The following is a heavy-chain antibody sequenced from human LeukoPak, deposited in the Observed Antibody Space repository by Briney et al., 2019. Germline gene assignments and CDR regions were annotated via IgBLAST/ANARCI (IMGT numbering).Heavy chain of an antibody. CDR1: GDSISNSDYY. CDR3: ATVNYSSRRPTVTFDF. V-gene: IGHV4-39*01. D-gene: IGHD3-10*01. Sequence: SETLSLTCSVSGDSISNSDYYWAWIRQPPGKGLEWIGSIYYCGTTYYNPSVKSRVTISVDTSKNQFSLKLTSVTAADTAVYYCATVNYSSRRPTVTFDFWGQGTLVTVSS. CDR2: IYYCGTT. J-gene: IGHJ4*02.